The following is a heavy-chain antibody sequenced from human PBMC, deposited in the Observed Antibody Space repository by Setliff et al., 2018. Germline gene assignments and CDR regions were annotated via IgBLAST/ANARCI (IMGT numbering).Heavy chain of an antibody. V-gene: IGHV3-11*04. D-gene: IGHD5-18*01. CDR3: AKFVGYTYGYDY. J-gene: IGHJ4*02. CDR2: ITNSGGTI. Sequence: GGSLRLSCAASGFTFSDYYMSWIRQAPGKGLEWVSYITNSGGTIYYANSVKGRFTISRDNAKNSLFLQMNSLRAEDTALYYCAKFVGYTYGYDYWGRGTLVTVSS. CDR1: GFTFSDYY.